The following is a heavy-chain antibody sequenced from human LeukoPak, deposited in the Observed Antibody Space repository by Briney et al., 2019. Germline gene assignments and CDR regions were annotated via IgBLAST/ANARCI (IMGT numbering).Heavy chain of an antibody. J-gene: IGHJ4*02. Sequence: GGSLRLSCAASGFTFSSYAMSWVRQAPGKGLEWVSGISGSGGSTYYADSVKGRFTISRDNSKNTLYLQMNSLRAEDTAVYYCARVSDDFWSGFLGDFDYWGQGTLVTVSS. CDR2: ISGSGGST. CDR3: ARVSDDFWSGFLGDFDY. D-gene: IGHD3-3*01. V-gene: IGHV3-23*01. CDR1: GFTFSSYA.